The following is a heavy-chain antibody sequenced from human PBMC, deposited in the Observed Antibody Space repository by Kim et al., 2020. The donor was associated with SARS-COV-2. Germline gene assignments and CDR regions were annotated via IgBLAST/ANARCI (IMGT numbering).Heavy chain of an antibody. D-gene: IGHD4-17*01. CDR2: IWYDGSIK. J-gene: IGHJ4*02. CDR3: AKAPADGDYYY. CDR1: GFIFRNYG. V-gene: IGHV3-33*06. Sequence: GGSLRLSCAASGFIFRNYGMHWVRQAPGKGLEWVAVIWYDGSIKYYADSVKGRFPISRDNSKNTLYLQMNSLRAEDTALYYCAKAPADGDYYYWGQGTMVTVSS.